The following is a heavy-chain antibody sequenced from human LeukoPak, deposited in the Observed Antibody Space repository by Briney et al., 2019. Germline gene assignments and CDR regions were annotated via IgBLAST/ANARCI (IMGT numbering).Heavy chain of an antibody. J-gene: IGHJ4*02. CDR1: GGSFSGYY. Sequence: SETLSLTCAVYGGSFSGYYWSWIRQPPGKGREWIGEINHSGSTNYNPSLKSRVTISVDTSKNQFSLKLSSVTAADTAVYYCARHWTYYDYVWGSYRPYYFDYWGQGTLVTVSS. CDR2: INHSGST. D-gene: IGHD3-16*02. CDR3: ARHWTYYDYVWGSYRPYYFDY. V-gene: IGHV4-34*01.